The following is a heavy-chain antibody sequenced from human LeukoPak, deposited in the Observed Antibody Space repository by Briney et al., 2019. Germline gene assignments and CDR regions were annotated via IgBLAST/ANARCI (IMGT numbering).Heavy chain of an antibody. Sequence: SETLSLTCTVSGSSISSYYWSWIRQPPGKGLEWIEYIYYSGSTNYNPSLKSRVTISVDTSKSQFSLNLSPVTAADTAVYYCARAGVYYDSSGYPSFDAFDIWGQGTMVTASS. CDR3: ARAGVYYDSSGYPSFDAFDI. J-gene: IGHJ3*02. CDR2: IYYSGST. V-gene: IGHV4-59*01. D-gene: IGHD3-22*01. CDR1: GSSISSYY.